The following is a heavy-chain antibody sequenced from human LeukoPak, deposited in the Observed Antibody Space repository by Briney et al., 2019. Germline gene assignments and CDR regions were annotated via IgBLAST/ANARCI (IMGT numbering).Heavy chain of an antibody. CDR3: AAAHYYDILTGHYYYYGMDV. CDR1: GYTFTSYY. V-gene: IGHV1-46*01. Sequence: ASVKVSCKASGYTFTSYYMHWVRQAPGQGLEWMGIINPSGGSTSYAQKFQGRVTMTRDMSTSTVYMELSSLRSEDTAVYYCAAAHYYDILTGHYYYYGMDVWGQGTTVTVSS. CDR2: INPSGGST. J-gene: IGHJ6*02. D-gene: IGHD3-9*01.